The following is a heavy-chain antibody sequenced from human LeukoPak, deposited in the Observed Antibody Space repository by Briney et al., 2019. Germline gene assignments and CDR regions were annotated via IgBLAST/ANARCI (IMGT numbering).Heavy chain of an antibody. CDR2: IYTSGST. J-gene: IGHJ6*03. CDR3: AREKYCSSTSNYYYYYYMDV. D-gene: IGHD2-2*01. Sequence: SETPSLTCTVSGGSISSYYWSWIRQPAGKGLEWIGRIYTSGSTNYNPSLKSRVTMSVDTSKNQFSLKLSSVTAADTAVYYCAREKYCSSTSNYYYYYYMDVWGKGTTVTVSS. V-gene: IGHV4-4*07. CDR1: GGSISSYY.